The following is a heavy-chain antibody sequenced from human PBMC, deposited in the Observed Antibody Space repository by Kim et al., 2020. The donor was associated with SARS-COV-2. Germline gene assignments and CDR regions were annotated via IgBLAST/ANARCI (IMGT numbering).Heavy chain of an antibody. Sequence: KSRVTISVDTSTHQFSLKLSSVTAADTAVYYCARSYRYYYGSGSYCTFDYWGQGTLVTVSS. D-gene: IGHD3-10*01. CDR3: ARSYRYYYGSGSYCTFDY. V-gene: IGHV4-34*01. J-gene: IGHJ4*02.